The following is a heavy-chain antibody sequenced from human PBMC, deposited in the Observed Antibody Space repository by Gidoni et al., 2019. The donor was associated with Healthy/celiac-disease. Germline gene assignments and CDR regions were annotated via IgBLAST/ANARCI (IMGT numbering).Heavy chain of an antibody. CDR3: AKDRDSSGISNMGLIDY. J-gene: IGHJ4*02. CDR1: GFPFSAYG. Sequence: QVQLVESGGGVVQPGRSLRLSCAASGFPFSAYGMPWVAQAPGKGLEWVAVISYDGSNKYYADSVKGRFTISRDNSKNTLYLQMNSLRAEDTAVYNCAKDRDSSGISNMGLIDYWGQGTLVTVSS. CDR2: ISYDGSNK. D-gene: IGHD3-22*01. V-gene: IGHV3-30*18.